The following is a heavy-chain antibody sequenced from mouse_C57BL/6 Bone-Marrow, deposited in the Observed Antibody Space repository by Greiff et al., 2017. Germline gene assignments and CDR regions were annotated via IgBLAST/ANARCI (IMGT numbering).Heavy chain of an antibody. Sequence: QVQLQQSGAELMKPGASVKLSCKATGYTFTGYWIEWVKQRPGHGLEWIGEILPGSGSTNYNEKFKGKATFTADTSSNTAYMQLSSLTTKDSAIYYCARESNLIYWYFDVWGTGTTVTVSS. CDR1: GYTFTGYW. V-gene: IGHV1-9*01. CDR2: ILPGSGST. D-gene: IGHD2-5*01. J-gene: IGHJ1*03. CDR3: ARESNLIYWYFDV.